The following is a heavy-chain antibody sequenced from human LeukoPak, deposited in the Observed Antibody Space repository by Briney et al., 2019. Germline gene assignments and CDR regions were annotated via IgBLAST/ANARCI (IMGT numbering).Heavy chain of an antibody. CDR2: IYSGGST. D-gene: IGHD6-13*01. Sequence: GGSLRLSCAASGFTVSSNYMSWVRQAPGKGPEWVSVIYSGGSTDYADSVKGRFTISRDNSKNTLYLQMNSLRAEDTAVYYCAKSLHSSGWYSWGQGTLVTVSS. CDR1: GFTVSSNY. J-gene: IGHJ4*02. CDR3: AKSLHSSGWYS. V-gene: IGHV3-66*01.